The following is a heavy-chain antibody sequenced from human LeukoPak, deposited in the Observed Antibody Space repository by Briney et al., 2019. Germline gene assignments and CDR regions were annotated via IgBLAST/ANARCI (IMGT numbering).Heavy chain of an antibody. CDR3: ARDPEYSSSWYVRWFDP. CDR2: MNPNSGNT. V-gene: IGHV1-8*01. CDR1: GYTFTSYD. J-gene: IGHJ5*02. Sequence: GASVKVSCKASGYTFTSYDINWVRLATGQGLEWMGWMNPNSGNTGYAQKFQGRVTMTRNTSVSTAYMELSSLRSDDTAVYYCARDPEYSSSWYVRWFDPWGQGTLVTVSS. D-gene: IGHD6-13*01.